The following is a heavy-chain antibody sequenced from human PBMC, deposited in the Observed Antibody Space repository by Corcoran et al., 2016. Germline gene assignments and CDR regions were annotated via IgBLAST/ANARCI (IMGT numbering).Heavy chain of an antibody. CDR1: GFTFSSYG. D-gene: IGHD3-10*01. CDR2: ISYDGSNK. V-gene: IGHV3-30*18. J-gene: IGHJ6*02. CDR3: AKDGVRAYDSGSTLYYYYGMDV. Sequence: QVQLVESGGGVVQPGRSLRLSCAASGFTFSSYGIHWVRQAPGKGLEWVAVISYDGSNKYYADSVKGRFTISRDNSKNTLYLQMNSLRAEATAVYYCAKDGVRAYDSGSTLYYYYGMDVWGQGTTVTVSS.